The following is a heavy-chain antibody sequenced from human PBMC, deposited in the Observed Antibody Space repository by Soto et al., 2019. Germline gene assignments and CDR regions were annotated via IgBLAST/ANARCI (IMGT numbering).Heavy chain of an antibody. CDR2: ISGSDGTT. D-gene: IGHD3-10*01. CDR3: AKVIGGSESYWGGSHYYYALDV. J-gene: IGHJ6*02. Sequence: EVQLLESGVGLTQPGGSLRLSCAASGFIFSDYAMYWVRQAPGKGLEWVSVISGSDGTTYYADSVRGRFTMSRDNSRNTIYLQMMSLRAEDTAVYYCAKVIGGSESYWGGSHYYYALDVWGQGTTVTVSS. CDR1: GFIFSDYA. V-gene: IGHV3-23*01.